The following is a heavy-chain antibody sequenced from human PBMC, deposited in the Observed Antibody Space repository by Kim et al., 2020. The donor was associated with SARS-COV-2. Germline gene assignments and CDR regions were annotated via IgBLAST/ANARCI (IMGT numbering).Heavy chain of an antibody. CDR3: ARDGSGTIDY. V-gene: IGHV3-33*01. D-gene: IGHD2-15*01. Sequence: NKYYADSVKDRFTISRDNSENTLYLQMNSLRVEDTAVYYCARDGSGTIDYWGQGTLVTVSS. J-gene: IGHJ4*02. CDR2: NK.